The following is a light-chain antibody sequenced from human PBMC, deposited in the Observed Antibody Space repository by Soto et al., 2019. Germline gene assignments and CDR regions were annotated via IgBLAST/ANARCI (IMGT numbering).Light chain of an antibody. CDR1: NIGSQS. CDR3: QVWDRSSDHWV. CDR2: YDS. J-gene: IGLJ3*02. V-gene: IGLV3-21*04. Sequence: SYELTQPPSVSVAPGKTARITCGGNNIGSQSVHWYQQKAGQAPVLVIYYDSDWPSGIPERFSGSNSGNTATLTISRVEAGDEADYYCQVWDRSSDHWVFGGGTKLTVL.